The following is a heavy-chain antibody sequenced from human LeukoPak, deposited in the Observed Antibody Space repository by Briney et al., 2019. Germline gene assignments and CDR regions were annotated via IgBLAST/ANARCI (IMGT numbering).Heavy chain of an antibody. J-gene: IGHJ4*02. CDR3: ARAGSSWSRPLDY. D-gene: IGHD6-13*01. CDR2: ISSPGGSI. CDR1: GFTFSDYY. Sequence: GGSLRLSCAASGFTFSDYYMSWIRQAPGKGLEYISYISSPGGSIYYADSVKGRFTISRDNAKNSLYLQMNSLRAEDTAIYYCARAGSSWSRPLDYWGQGTLVPVSS. V-gene: IGHV3-11*01.